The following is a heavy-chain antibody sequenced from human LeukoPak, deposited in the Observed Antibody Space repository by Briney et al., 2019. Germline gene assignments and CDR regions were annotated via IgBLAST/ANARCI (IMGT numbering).Heavy chain of an antibody. Sequence: SETLSLTCTVSGGXISSYYWTWIRQPAGKGLEWIGRIYTSGSTNYNPSLKSRVTISVDTSKNQFSLKLSSVTAADTAVYYCARGPSDSYDFSTWGQGTLVTVSS. D-gene: IGHD3-3*01. CDR3: ARGPSDSYDFST. V-gene: IGHV4-4*07. J-gene: IGHJ5*02. CDR1: GGXISSYY. CDR2: IYTSGST.